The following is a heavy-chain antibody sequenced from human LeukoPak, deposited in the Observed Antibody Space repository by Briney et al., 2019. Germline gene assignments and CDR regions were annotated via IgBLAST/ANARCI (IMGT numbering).Heavy chain of an antibody. J-gene: IGHJ3*02. CDR2: ISSSDSTI. V-gene: IGHV3-48*03. CDR1: GFTFSSYA. D-gene: IGHD4-23*01. CDR3: ARPLHDYGGNLIAFDI. Sequence: PGGSLRLSCAASGFTFSSYAMSWVRQAPGKGLEWVSYISSSDSTIYYADSLKGRFTISRDNAKTSLYLQMNSLRAEDTAVYYCARPLHDYGGNLIAFDIWGQGTMVTVSS.